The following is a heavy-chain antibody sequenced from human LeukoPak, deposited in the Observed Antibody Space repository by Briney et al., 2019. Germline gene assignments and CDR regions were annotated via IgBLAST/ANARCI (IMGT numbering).Heavy chain of an antibody. D-gene: IGHD3-10*01. J-gene: IGHJ5*02. CDR1: GFTLSSYA. CDR3: AKVYYGSGSNWFDP. Sequence: GGSLRLSCAASGFTLSSYAMSWVRQAPGRGLEWVSAISGSGGSTYYADSVKGRFTISRDNSKNTLYLQMNSLRAEDTAVYYCAKVYYGSGSNWFDPWGQGTLVTVSS. V-gene: IGHV3-23*01. CDR2: ISGSGGST.